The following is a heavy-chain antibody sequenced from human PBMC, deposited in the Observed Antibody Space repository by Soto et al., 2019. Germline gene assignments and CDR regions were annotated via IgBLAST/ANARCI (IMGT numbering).Heavy chain of an antibody. CDR3: SKDPPQLIVYFHY. Sequence: GGSLRLSCAASEFTFSNYAMSWVRQAPGKGLEWVSSISDNGGTTYYADFVKGRFTISRDNSKNTLYLQMNSLRAEDTAVYYCSKDPPQLIVYFHYWGDATQVSVSA. V-gene: IGHV3-23*01. J-gene: IGHJ4*01. CDR1: EFTFSNYA. D-gene: IGHD3-22*01. CDR2: ISDNGGTT.